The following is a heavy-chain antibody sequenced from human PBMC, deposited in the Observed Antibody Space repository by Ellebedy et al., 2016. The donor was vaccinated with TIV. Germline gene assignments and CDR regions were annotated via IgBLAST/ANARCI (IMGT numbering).Heavy chain of an antibody. J-gene: IGHJ2*01. CDR3: ARASPTASSL. CDR2: ISSSSSYI. V-gene: IGHV3-21*01. CDR1: GFTFSSYG. D-gene: IGHD2-21*02. Sequence: GESLKISCAASGFTFSSYGMNWVRQAPGKGLEWVSSISSSSSYIYYADSVKGRFTISRDNAKNSLYLQMNSLRAEDTAVYYCARASPTASSLWGRGTLVTVSS.